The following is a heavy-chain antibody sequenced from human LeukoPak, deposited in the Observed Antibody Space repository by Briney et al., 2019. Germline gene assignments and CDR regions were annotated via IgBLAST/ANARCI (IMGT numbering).Heavy chain of an antibody. Sequence: PSETLSLTCIVSDYSISSGHYWGWIRQPPGKGLEWIGIIYHSGSTYYNPSLKSRVTISVDTSKNQFSLKLSSVTAADTAVYYCARDQSGDYHSSGYENWGQGTLVTVSS. CDR2: IYHSGST. CDR3: ARDQSGDYHSSGYEN. CDR1: DYSISSGHY. V-gene: IGHV4-38-2*02. J-gene: IGHJ4*02. D-gene: IGHD3-22*01.